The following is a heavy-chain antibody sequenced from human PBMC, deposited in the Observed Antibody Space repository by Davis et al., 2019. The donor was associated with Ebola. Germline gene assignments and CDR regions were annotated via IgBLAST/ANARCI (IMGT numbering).Heavy chain of an antibody. Sequence: GGSLRLSCAASGITFSNYGMFWVRQAPGKVMEWVAVISPDGSDKNYADSGKGRFIISRDNSKNTLDLQMNSLRPEDTAVYYCAKVTGTTAYWGQGTLVTVSS. CDR1: GITFSNYG. D-gene: IGHD1-7*01. CDR3: AKVTGTTAY. V-gene: IGHV3-30*18. J-gene: IGHJ4*02. CDR2: ISPDGSDK.